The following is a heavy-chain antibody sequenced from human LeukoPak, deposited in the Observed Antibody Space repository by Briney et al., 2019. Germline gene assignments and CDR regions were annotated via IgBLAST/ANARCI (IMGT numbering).Heavy chain of an antibody. J-gene: IGHJ4*02. Sequence: PSETLSLTCTVSGDSVSSDNYYWSWIRQPPGKGLEWIAYIDYSGATKFNPSLKSRVTITLDTSKNQFSLKLSSVTAADTAVYYCARRGRDGYNTYYFDYWGQGTLVAVSS. CDR2: IDYSGAT. D-gene: IGHD5-24*01. CDR3: ARRGRDGYNTYYFDY. V-gene: IGHV4-61*01. CDR1: GDSVSSDNYY.